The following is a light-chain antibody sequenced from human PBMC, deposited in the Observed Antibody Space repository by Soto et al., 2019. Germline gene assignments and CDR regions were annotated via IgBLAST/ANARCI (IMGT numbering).Light chain of an antibody. CDR1: SSNIGSYP. CDR3: AAWDASLSGHV. Sequence: QSVLTQSPAASGTPGQRVTISCYGSSSNIGSYPVYWYQQLPGTPPKLLINSDDQRPSGVPDRFSASKSGTSASLAISGLRSEDEADYYCAAWDASLSGHVFGAGTKVTVL. CDR2: SDD. V-gene: IGLV1-47*02. J-gene: IGLJ1*01.